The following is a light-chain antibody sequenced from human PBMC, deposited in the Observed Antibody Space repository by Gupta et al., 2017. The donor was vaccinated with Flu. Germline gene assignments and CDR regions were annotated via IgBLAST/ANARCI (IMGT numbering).Light chain of an antibody. J-gene: IGKJ1*01. V-gene: IGKV1-6*01. Sequence: AVQMTQSPSSLSASVGDRVTITCRASQGIRNDLGWYQQKPGKAPKLLIYAASSLQSGVPSRCSGSGSGTDFTLTISSLQPEDFATYYCLQDYNYPPTFGQGTKVEIK. CDR2: AAS. CDR1: QGIRND. CDR3: LQDYNYPPT.